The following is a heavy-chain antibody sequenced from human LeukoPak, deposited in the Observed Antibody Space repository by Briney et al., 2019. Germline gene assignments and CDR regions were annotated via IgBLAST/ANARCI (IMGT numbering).Heavy chain of an antibody. V-gene: IGHV3-74*01. CDR3: AKGGATVIDY. J-gene: IGHJ4*02. D-gene: IGHD4-17*01. CDR2: INSDGSST. CDR1: GFTFSNYW. Sequence: GGSLRLSCAASGFTFSNYWMHWVRQAPGKGLVWVSRINSDGSSTTSADPVKGRFTITRDNAKNTLYLQMNSLRAEDTAVYYCAKGGATVIDYWGQGTLVTVSS.